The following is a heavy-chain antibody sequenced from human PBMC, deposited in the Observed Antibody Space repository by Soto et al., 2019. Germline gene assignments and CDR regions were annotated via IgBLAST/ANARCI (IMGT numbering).Heavy chain of an antibody. Sequence: GESLKTSCAASGFTFSSYWMSWVRQAPGKGLEWVANIKQDGSEKYYVDSVKGRFTISRDNAKNSLYLQMNSLRAEDTAVYYCAAGSSSFDAFDIWGQGTMVTVSS. CDR1: GFTFSSYW. CDR3: AAGSSSFDAFDI. V-gene: IGHV3-7*01. D-gene: IGHD6-6*01. CDR2: IKQDGSEK. J-gene: IGHJ3*02.